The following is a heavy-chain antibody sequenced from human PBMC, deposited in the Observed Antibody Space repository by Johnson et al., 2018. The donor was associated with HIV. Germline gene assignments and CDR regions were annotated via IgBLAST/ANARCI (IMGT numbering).Heavy chain of an antibody. Sequence: EKLVESGGGLVQSGESLRLSCAASGITVNTNYMSWVRRAPGKGLEWVSVIFSVGNTYYADSVKGRFTISRDNSRNMLYLQMNSLRPEDTAVYYCAREVRRWLQFDAFDIWGQGTMVTVSS. CDR2: IFSVGNT. V-gene: IGHV3-66*02. D-gene: IGHD5-24*01. CDR3: AREVRRWLQFDAFDI. CDR1: GITVNTNY. J-gene: IGHJ3*02.